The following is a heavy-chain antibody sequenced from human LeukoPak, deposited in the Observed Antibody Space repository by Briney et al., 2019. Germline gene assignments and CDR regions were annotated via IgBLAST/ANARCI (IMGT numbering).Heavy chain of an antibody. CDR1: GYTFTSYA. D-gene: IGHD6-19*01. CDR3: ARKYNSGWWIDC. J-gene: IGHJ4*02. V-gene: IGHV1-3*01. CDR2: INAGNGNT. Sequence: ASVKVSCKASGYTFTSYAMHWVRQAPGQRLEWMGWINAGNGNTKYSQKFQGRVTITRDTSASTAYMELSSLRSEDTAVYYCARKYNSGWWIDCWGQGTLVTVSS.